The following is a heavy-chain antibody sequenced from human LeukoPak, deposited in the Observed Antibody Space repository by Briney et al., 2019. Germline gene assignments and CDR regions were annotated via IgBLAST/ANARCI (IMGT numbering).Heavy chain of an antibody. J-gene: IGHJ4*02. CDR3: ARVGKGCSQYYFDY. CDR1: GYTFTDYY. CDR2: ISPDSGVT. V-gene: IGHV1-2*02. D-gene: IGHD2-21*01. Sequence: GASVKVSCKATGYTFTDYYIHWVRQAPGQGLECMGWISPDSGVTNYAQKFQGRVTMTRDTSISTAYMELSRLTSDDTAVYYCARVGKGCSQYYFDYWGQGTRVTVSS.